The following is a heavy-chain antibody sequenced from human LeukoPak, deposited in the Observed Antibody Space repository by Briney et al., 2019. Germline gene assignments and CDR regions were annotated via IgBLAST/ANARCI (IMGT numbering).Heavy chain of an antibody. J-gene: IGHJ4*02. CDR2: ISYDGSNK. CDR3: ARDLEQPYEYYFDY. Sequence: GGSLRLSCAASGFTFSSYAMHWVRQAPGKGLEWVAVISYDGSNKYYADSVKGRFTISRDNSKNTLYLQMNSLRAEDTAVYYCARDLEQPYEYYFDYWGQGTLVTVSS. V-gene: IGHV3-30*01. D-gene: IGHD5-12*01. CDR1: GFTFSSYA.